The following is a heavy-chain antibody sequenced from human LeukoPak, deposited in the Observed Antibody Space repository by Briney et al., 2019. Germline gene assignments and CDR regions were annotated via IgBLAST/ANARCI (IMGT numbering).Heavy chain of an antibody. V-gene: IGHV4-59*12. CDR3: ARRQWLGRSPFDY. CDR1: GGSISSYY. CDR2: IYYSGST. J-gene: IGHJ4*02. D-gene: IGHD6-19*01. Sequence: SETLSLTCTVSGGSISSYYWSWIRQPPGKGLEWIGYIYYSGSTNYNPSLKSRVTISIDTSKNQFSLKLSSVTAADTAVYYCARRQWLGRSPFDYWGQGTLVTVSS.